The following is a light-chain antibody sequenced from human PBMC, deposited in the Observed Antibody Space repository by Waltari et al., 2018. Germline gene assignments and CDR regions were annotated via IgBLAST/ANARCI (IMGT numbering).Light chain of an antibody. Sequence: DIQMTQSPSSLSASVGDTVTITCRASQDISSYLNWFQQRPGKSPKLLIYATTTLHSGVPSRFSGSGSGTDFTLTISSLQPEDFAAYYCLQHISYPFTFGPGTKLDIK. J-gene: IGKJ3*01. CDR3: LQHISYPFT. CDR2: ATT. CDR1: QDISSY. V-gene: IGKV1-17*01.